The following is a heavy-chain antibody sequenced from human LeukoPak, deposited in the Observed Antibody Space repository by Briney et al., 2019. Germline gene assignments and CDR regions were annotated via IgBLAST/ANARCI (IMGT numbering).Heavy chain of an antibody. D-gene: IGHD4-17*01. CDR3: ARGTTVTHSFDY. CDR2: IYSGGST. Sequence: GGSLRLSCAASGFTVSSNYMSWVRQAPGKGLEWVSVIYSGGSTYYADSVKGRFTISRDNSKNTLYLQMNSLRAEDTAVYYCARGTTVTHSFDYWRQGPLVTVSS. CDR1: GFTVSSNY. V-gene: IGHV3-66*02. J-gene: IGHJ4*02.